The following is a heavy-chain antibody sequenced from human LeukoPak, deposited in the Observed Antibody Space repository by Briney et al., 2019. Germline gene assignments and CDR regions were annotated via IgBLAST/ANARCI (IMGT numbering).Heavy chain of an antibody. J-gene: IGHJ6*03. D-gene: IGHD6-19*01. V-gene: IGHV3-23*01. CDR3: ARTIGWLVPYYYMDV. CDR2: ISGSGGST. CDR1: GFTFSSYA. Sequence: GGSLRLSCAASGFTFSSYAMSWVRQAPGKGLEWVSAISGSGGSTYYADSVKGRFTISRDNSKNTLYLQMNSLRAEDTAVYYCARTIGWLVPYYYMDVWGKGTTATVSS.